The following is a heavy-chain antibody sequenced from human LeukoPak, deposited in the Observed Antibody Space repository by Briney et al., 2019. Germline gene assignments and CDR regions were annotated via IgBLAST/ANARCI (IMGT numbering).Heavy chain of an antibody. CDR3: AGYCSGGSCYFYYYYGMDV. D-gene: IGHD2-15*01. CDR1: GGTFSSYA. J-gene: IGHJ6*02. V-gene: IGHV1-69*13. CDR2: IIPIFGTA. Sequence: GASVKVSCKASGGTFSSYAISWVRQAPGHGLEWMGGIIPIFGTANYAQKFQGRVTITADESTSTAYMELSSLRSEDTAVYYCAGYCSGGSCYFYYYYGMDVWGQGTTVTVSS.